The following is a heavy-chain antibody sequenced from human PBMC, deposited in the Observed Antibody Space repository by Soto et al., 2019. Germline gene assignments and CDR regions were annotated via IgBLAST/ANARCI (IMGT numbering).Heavy chain of an antibody. CDR2: ISYDGSNK. Sequence: GGSLRLSCAASGFTFSSYGMHWVRQAPGKGLEWVAVISYDGSNKYYADSVKGRFTISRDNSKNTLYLQMNSLRAEDTAVYYCAKDLGVGELLSYFDYWGQGTLVTVSS. D-gene: IGHD3-10*01. CDR1: GFTFSSYG. CDR3: AKDLGVGELLSYFDY. V-gene: IGHV3-30*18. J-gene: IGHJ4*02.